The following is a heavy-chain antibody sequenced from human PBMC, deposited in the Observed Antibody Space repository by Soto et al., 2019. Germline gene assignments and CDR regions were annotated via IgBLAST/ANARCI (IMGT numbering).Heavy chain of an antibody. CDR1: GFTFSSYA. D-gene: IGHD4-17*01. V-gene: IGHV3-15*07. CDR2: IKSKTDGGTT. Sequence: GGSLRLSCAASGFTFSSYAMHWVRQAPGKGLEWVGRIKSKTDGGTTDYAAPVKGRFTISRDDSTNKLYLQLNSLKNHHTATYYCTTVSPPSGDHVDYRGQGTLVTVSS. J-gene: IGHJ4*02. CDR3: TTVSPPSGDHVDY.